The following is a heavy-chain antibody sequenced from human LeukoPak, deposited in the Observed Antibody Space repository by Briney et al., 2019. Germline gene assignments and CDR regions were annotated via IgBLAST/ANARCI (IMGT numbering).Heavy chain of an antibody. V-gene: IGHV3-21*01. CDR1: GFTFSSYS. CDR2: ISSSNIYI. Sequence: GGSLRLSCAACGFTFSSYSMNWVRQARGKGLEWVSYISSSNIYIYYADSLKGLFTISRDNAKNSLYLQTNSLRAEDTAVYYCXIXYQXTIFVVAAAYCGQGTLVTVSS. CDR3: XIXYQXTIFVVAAAY. J-gene: IGHJ4*02. D-gene: IGHD3-3*01.